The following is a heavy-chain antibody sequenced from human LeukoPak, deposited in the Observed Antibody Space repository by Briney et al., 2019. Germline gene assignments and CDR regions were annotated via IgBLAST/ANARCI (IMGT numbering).Heavy chain of an antibody. CDR1: GFTFSTYS. CDR3: ARERAGVAATNNWFDP. V-gene: IGHV3-21*01. J-gene: IGHJ5*02. CDR2: ISTSSSYI. Sequence: GGSPRLSCVASGFTFSTYSMTWVRQAPGKGLEWVSSISTSSSYIYYADSVKGRFTISRHNAKKSLYLQMNSLGAEDTAVYYCARERAGVAATNNWFDPWGQGTLVTVSS. D-gene: IGHD2-15*01.